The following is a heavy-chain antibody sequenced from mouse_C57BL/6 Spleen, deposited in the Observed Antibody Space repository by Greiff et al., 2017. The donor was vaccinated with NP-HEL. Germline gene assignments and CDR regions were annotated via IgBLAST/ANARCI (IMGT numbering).Heavy chain of an antibody. CDR3: ARSGYYGSRVYYAMDY. CDR2: IDTSDSYT. J-gene: IGHJ4*01. D-gene: IGHD1-1*01. CDR1: GYTFTSYW. Sequence: LKQPGGEVVKPGASVKLSCKASGYTFTSYWMQWVKQRPGQGLEWIGEIDTSDSYTNYNQKFKGKATLTVDTSSSTAYMQLSSLTSEDSAVYYCARSGYYGSRVYYAMDYWGQGTSVTVSS. V-gene: IGHV1-50*01.